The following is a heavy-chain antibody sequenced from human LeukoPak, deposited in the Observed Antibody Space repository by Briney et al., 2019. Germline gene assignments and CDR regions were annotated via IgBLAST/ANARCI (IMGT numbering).Heavy chain of an antibody. V-gene: IGHV3-15*01. J-gene: IGHJ4*02. CDR1: GFGFSDAW. CDR2: IKSKTNGGTT. D-gene: IGHD3-3*01. CDR3: GTMSAIFGVVIPDY. Sequence: PGGSLRLSSAVSGFGFSDAWMSWVRQAPGKGLEWVGRIKSKTNGGTTDYAAPVKGRFSISRDDSKNTLFLQMYSLRTEDTGVYYCGTMSAIFGVVIPDYWGQGTLVSVSP.